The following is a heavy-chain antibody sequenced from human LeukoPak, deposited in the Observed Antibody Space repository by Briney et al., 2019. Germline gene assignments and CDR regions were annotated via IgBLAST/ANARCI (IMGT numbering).Heavy chain of an antibody. CDR1: GYTFTGYY. CDR3: AISYDFWNGDYYYMDV. Sequence: ASVKVSCKASGYTFTGYYMHWVRQAPGQGLEWMGWINPNSGGTNYAQKFQGRVTMTRDTSISTAYMELSRLRSDDTAVYYCAISYDFWNGDYYYMDVWGKGTTVTVSS. D-gene: IGHD3-3*01. J-gene: IGHJ6*03. CDR2: INPNSGGT. V-gene: IGHV1-2*02.